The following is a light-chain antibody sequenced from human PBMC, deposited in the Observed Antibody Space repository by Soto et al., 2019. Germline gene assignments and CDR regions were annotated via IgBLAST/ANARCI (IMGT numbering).Light chain of an antibody. CDR1: QSIRSN. V-gene: IGKV3-15*01. Sequence: EIVMTQSPATLSVSPGGRGTRGCMASQSIRSNVAWYQQRPGQAPRLLIFGASVRATGVPDRFSGSGSGTDFTLTINSLQSEDSAVYYCQNYNYWPPATFGGGTKVDIK. J-gene: IGKJ4*01. CDR2: GAS. CDR3: QNYNYWPPAT.